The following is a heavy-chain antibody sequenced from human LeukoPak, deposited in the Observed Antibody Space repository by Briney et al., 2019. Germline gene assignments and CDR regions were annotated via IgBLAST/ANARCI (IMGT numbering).Heavy chain of an antibody. Sequence: GASVKVSCKASGYTFTSYDINWVRQATGQGLEWMGWMNPNSGNTGYAQKFQGRVTMTTDTSTSTAYMELRSLRSDDTAVYYCARITIFGVVTYTTEVDYWGQGTLVTVSS. J-gene: IGHJ4*02. CDR2: MNPNSGNT. V-gene: IGHV1-8*02. D-gene: IGHD3-3*01. CDR3: ARITIFGVVTYTTEVDY. CDR1: GYTFTSYD.